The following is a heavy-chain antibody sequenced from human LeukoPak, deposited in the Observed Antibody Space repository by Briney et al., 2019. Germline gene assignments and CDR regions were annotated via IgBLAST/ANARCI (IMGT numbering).Heavy chain of an antibody. Sequence: SQTLSPTCTVSGGSISSGGYYWSWIRQHPGKGLEWIGYIYYSGSTYYNPSLKSRVTISVDTSKNQFSLKLSSVTAADTAVCYYARVGFGELLFDYWGQGTLVTVSS. CDR2: IYYSGST. CDR1: GGSISSGGYY. D-gene: IGHD3-10*01. CDR3: ARVGFGELLFDY. V-gene: IGHV4-31*03. J-gene: IGHJ4*02.